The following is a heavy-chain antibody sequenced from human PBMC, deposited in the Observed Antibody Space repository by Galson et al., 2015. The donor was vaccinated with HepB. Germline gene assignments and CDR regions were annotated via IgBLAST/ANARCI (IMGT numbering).Heavy chain of an antibody. Sequence: SVKVSCKASGYTFTSYAMHWVRQAPGQRLEWMGWINAGNGNTKYSQKFQGRVTITRDTSASTAYMELSSLRSEDTAVYYCASNPGHDSSVWDAFDIWGQGTMVTVSS. CDR3: ASNPGHDSSVWDAFDI. CDR2: INAGNGNT. J-gene: IGHJ3*02. CDR1: GYTFTSYA. V-gene: IGHV1-3*01. D-gene: IGHD3-22*01.